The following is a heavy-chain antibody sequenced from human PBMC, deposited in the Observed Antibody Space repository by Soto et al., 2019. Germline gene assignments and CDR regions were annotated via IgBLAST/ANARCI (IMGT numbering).Heavy chain of an antibody. Sequence: PSETLSLTCTVSGGSISSGDYWSWIRQPPGKGLEWIGYIYHSGGPYYNPSLNSRATMSVDTSQNQFSLKLSSVSAADTAVYYCATTKYSYDNTAYTFDYWGQGALVTVSS. D-gene: IGHD3-22*01. CDR1: GGSISSGDY. CDR2: IYHSGGP. CDR3: ATTKYSYDNTAYTFDY. V-gene: IGHV4-30-4*01. J-gene: IGHJ4*02.